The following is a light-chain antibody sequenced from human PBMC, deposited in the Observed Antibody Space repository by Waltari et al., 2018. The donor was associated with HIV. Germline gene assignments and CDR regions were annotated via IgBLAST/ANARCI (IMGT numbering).Light chain of an antibody. V-gene: IGLV2-14*02. CDR2: DHI. CDR1: NGDVTRTDL. Sequence: QSALPQPASITGSPGPSGTSPSTGINGDVTRTDLVPLYQKLPAKTPQLIIFDHIVRPSGISHRFSGSKSGHTASLTISGLQAEDEADYYCSSYTVRNTLIFGGGTKLTVL. J-gene: IGLJ2*01. CDR3: SSYTVRNTLI.